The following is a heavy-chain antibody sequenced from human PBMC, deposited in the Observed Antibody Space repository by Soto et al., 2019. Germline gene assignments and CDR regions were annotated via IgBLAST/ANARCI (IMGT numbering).Heavy chain of an antibody. CDR1: GFTLSGYA. Sequence: EVQLVESGGGLAQPGGSLRLSCAASGFTLSGYAMDWVRQAPGKGLEYVSGISSNGVGTYYANSVQVRFTISRDNSKNTVYLQMGSLRPEDMAVYYCARRARPDFYYMDVWGKGTTVTVS. D-gene: IGHD6-6*01. CDR2: ISSNGVGT. CDR3: ARRARPDFYYMDV. V-gene: IGHV3-64*01. J-gene: IGHJ6*03.